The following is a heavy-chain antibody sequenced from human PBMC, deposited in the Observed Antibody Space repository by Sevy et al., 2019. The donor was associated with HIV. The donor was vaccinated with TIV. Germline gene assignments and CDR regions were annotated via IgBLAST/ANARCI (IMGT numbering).Heavy chain of an antibody. V-gene: IGHV3-23*01. CDR1: GFSFDSYG. Sequence: GGSLRLSCAVSGFSFDSYGMTWVRQAPGKGLEWVSAISGSGTRTYYADSVKGRFIISRDNSKNTLDLQMNSLRAEDTASYFCAKGGGGHYDPDEIAYYFYYYNMDVWGKGTTVTVS. CDR2: ISGSGTRT. CDR3: AKGGGGHYDPDEIAYYFYYYNMDV. J-gene: IGHJ6*03. D-gene: IGHD3-22*01.